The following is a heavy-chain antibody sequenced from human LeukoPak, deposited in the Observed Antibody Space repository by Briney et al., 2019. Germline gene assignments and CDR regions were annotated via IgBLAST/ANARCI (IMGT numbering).Heavy chain of an antibody. CDR2: ISAYNGNT. CDR1: GYTFTSHG. J-gene: IGHJ6*03. D-gene: IGHD2-15*01. V-gene: IGHV1-18*01. Sequence: ASVKVSCKASGYTFTSHGISWVRQAPGQGLEWMGWISAYNGNTNYAQKLQGRVTMTTDTSTSTAYMELRSLRSDDTAVYYCARVGYCSGGSCYSGDYYYYYYMDVWGKGTTVTISS. CDR3: ARVGYCSGGSCYSGDYYYYYYMDV.